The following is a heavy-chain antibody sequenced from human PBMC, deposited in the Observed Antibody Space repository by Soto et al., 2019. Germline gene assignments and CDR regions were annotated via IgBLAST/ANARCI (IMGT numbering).Heavy chain of an antibody. Sequence: PGGSLRLSCAASGFTFSGYYMSWIRQAPGKGLEWVSYISSSGSTIYYADSVKGRFTISRDNAKNSLYLQMNSLRAEDTAVYYCARDEGDYYGSGSYWYYYGMDVWGQGTTVTVSS. CDR2: ISSSGSTI. J-gene: IGHJ6*02. CDR3: ARDEGDYYGSGSYWYYYGMDV. V-gene: IGHV3-11*01. D-gene: IGHD3-10*01. CDR1: GFTFSGYY.